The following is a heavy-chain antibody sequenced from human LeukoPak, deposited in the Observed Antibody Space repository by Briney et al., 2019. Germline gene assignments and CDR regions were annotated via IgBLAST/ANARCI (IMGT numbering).Heavy chain of an antibody. J-gene: IGHJ4*02. CDR2: ISRSGTII. Sequence: GGSLRLSGAASGFTFSGYEMNWVRQAPGKGLEWVSYISRSGTIISYADSVKGRFTISRDNAKNSLYLQMNSLRAEDTAVYYCARERDDYYFDYWGQGTLVTVSS. CDR1: GFTFSGYE. CDR3: ARERDDYYFDY. D-gene: IGHD3-3*01. V-gene: IGHV3-48*03.